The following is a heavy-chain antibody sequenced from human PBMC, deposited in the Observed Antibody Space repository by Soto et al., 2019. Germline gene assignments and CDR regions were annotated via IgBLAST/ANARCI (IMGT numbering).Heavy chain of an antibody. CDR3: AREKTAWPLAYGLEV. CDR1: GFTFSSYA. Sequence: GGSLRLSCAASGFTFSSYAVSWVRQGPGKGLEWVSGISGSGDSKHYSDSLKGRFTISRDNSKNTLFLQMNSLSAEDTGVYYCAREKTAWPLAYGLEVWGQGTTVTVSS. J-gene: IGHJ6*02. V-gene: IGHV3-23*01. CDR2: ISGSGDSK. D-gene: IGHD2-21*02.